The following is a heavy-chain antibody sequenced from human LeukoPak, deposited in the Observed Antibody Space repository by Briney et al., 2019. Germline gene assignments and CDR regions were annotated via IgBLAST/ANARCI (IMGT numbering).Heavy chain of an antibody. CDR1: GFTFSCYA. V-gene: IGHV3-30-3*01. D-gene: IGHD5-24*01. J-gene: IGHJ6*02. CDR2: ISYDGSNK. CDR3: ARPSEMGNAYYYYGMDV. Sequence: GGSLRLSCAASGFTFSCYAMHWVRQAPGKGLEWVAVISYDGSNKYYADSVKGRFTISRDNSKNTLYLQMNSLRAEDTAVYYCARPSEMGNAYYYYGMDVWGQGTTVTVSS.